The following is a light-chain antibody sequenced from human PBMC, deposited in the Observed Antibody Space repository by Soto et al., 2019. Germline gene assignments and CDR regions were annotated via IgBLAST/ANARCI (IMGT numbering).Light chain of an antibody. Sequence: DIRMTQSPSSLSASVGDRVTITCRASQSIIRSLNWYQQKPGKAPSLLIYGASSLQSVVPSRFSGSGSGADFTLTISSLQPEDFATYYCQQSYSSWTFGQGTKVEIK. CDR1: QSIIRS. J-gene: IGKJ1*01. V-gene: IGKV1-39*01. CDR3: QQSYSSWT. CDR2: GAS.